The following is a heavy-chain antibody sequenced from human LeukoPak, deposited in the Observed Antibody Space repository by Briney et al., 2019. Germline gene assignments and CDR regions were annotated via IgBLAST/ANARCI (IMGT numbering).Heavy chain of an antibody. Sequence: GGSLRLSCAASGFTFDDYAMHWVQQAPGKGLEWVSGISWNSGSIGYADSVKGRFTISRDNAKNSLYLQMNSLRAEDTALYYCAKDIDYDSSGGNYYFDYWGQGTLVTVSS. CDR2: ISWNSGSI. V-gene: IGHV3-9*01. D-gene: IGHD3-22*01. CDR3: AKDIDYDSSGGNYYFDY. CDR1: GFTFDDYA. J-gene: IGHJ4*02.